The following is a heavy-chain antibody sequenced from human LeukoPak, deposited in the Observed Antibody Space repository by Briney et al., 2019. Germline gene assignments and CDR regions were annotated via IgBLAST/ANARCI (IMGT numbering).Heavy chain of an antibody. D-gene: IGHD3-22*01. CDR2: ISGSNVNT. Sequence: GGSLRLSYAASGFTFSNYALSWVRQAPGKGLEWVSAISGSNVNTYYADSVKGRFTISRDNSKNTLYLQMNSLRAEDTAVYYCAKALYYYDSSGYYSYYYDYWGQGTLVTVSS. V-gene: IGHV3-23*01. CDR3: AKALYYYDSSGYYSYYYDY. CDR1: GFTFSNYA. J-gene: IGHJ4*02.